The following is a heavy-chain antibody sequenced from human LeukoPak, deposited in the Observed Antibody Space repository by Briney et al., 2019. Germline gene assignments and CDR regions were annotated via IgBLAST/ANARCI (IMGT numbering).Heavy chain of an antibody. J-gene: IGHJ3*02. CDR1: GGSFSGYY. D-gene: IGHD3-22*01. CDR2: MYHSGST. V-gene: IGHV4-34*01. Sequence: PSETLSLTCAVYGGSFSGYYWSWIRQPPGKGLEWIGTMYHSGSTNYNPSLKSRLTISVDTSKNHFSLKLSSVTAADTAIYYCAREIHYDSSGQRTLHAFDIWGQGTMVTVSS. CDR3: AREIHYDSSGQRTLHAFDI.